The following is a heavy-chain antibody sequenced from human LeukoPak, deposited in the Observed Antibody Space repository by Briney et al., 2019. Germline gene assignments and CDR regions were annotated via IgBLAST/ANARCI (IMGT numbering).Heavy chain of an antibody. J-gene: IGHJ5*02. CDR1: GASISSYY. D-gene: IGHD3-9*01. CDR3: ARGRLRYFDWLLSGWFDP. V-gene: IGHV4-4*07. CDR2: IYVTGST. Sequence: SETLSLTCTVSGASISSYYWSWIRQPAGKALEWIGRIYVTGSTNYNPSLKSRVTISVDTSKNQFSLKLSSVTAADTAVYYCARGRLRYFDWLLSGWFDPWGQGTLVTVSS.